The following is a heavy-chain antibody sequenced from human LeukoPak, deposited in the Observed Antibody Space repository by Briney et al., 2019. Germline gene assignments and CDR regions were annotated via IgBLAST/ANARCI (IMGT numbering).Heavy chain of an antibody. CDR1: GLLFYNSA. CDR3: VKEGSTLYYFDS. CDR2: ISGSGDIS. J-gene: IGHJ4*02. Sequence: GGSLRLSCAASGLLFYNSAMSWVRQAPGKGLEWVSVISGSGDISYYADSVKGRFTISRDNSKNTLYLQMNSLRAEDTAVYYCVKEGSTLYYFDSWGQGTLVTVSS. V-gene: IGHV3-23*01. D-gene: IGHD5/OR15-5a*01.